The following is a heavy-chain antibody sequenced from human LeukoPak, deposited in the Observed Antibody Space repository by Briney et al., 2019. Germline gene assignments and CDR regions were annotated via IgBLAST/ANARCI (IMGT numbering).Heavy chain of an antibody. CDR1: GFTFSSYG. CDR2: IWYDGSNK. Sequence: GGSLRLSCAASGFTFSSYGIHWVRQAPGKGLEWVAVIWYDGSNKYYADSVKGRFTISRDNSKNTLYLQMNSLRAEDTAVYYCARGFTSYYYYYGMDVWGQGTTVTVSS. V-gene: IGHV3-33*01. CDR3: ARGFTSYYYYYGMDV. J-gene: IGHJ6*02.